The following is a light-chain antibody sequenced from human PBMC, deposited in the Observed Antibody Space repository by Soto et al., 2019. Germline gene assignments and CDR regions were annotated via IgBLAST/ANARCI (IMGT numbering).Light chain of an antibody. Sequence: QSALTQPRSVSGSPGQSVTICCTGASSDVGGYKYVSWYQQYPGKAPKLMIYHVSKRPSGVPDRFSGSKSGNTASLTISGLQGEDEADYYCCSYTGSDTYVFGTGTKVTVL. CDR3: CSYTGSDTYV. J-gene: IGLJ1*01. V-gene: IGLV2-11*01. CDR2: HVS. CDR1: SSDVGGYKY.